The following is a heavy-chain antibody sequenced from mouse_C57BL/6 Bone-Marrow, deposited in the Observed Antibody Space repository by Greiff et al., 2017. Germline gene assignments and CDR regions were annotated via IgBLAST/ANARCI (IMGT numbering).Heavy chain of an antibody. J-gene: IGHJ4*01. CDR3: ARHDYGSSDYAMDY. CDR2: IWSDGST. CDR1: GFSLTSYG. Sequence: VQRVESGPGLVAPSQSLSITCTVSGFSLTSYGVHWVRQPPGKGLEWLVVIWSDGSTTYNSALKSRLSISKDNSKSQVFLKMNSLQTDDTAMYYCARHDYGSSDYAMDYWGQGTSVTVSS. D-gene: IGHD1-1*01. V-gene: IGHV2-6-1*01.